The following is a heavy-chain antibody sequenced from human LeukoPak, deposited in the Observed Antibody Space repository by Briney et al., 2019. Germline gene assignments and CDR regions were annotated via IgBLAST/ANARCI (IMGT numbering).Heavy chain of an antibody. CDR1: GFTFSGSA. CDR3: AKGARGYSSSWYLGY. J-gene: IGHJ4*02. V-gene: IGHV3-23*01. Sequence: PGGSLKLSCAASGFTFSGSAMHWVRQAPGKGLEWVSAISGSGGSTYYADSVKGRFTISRDNSKNTLYLQMNSLRAEDTAVYYCAKGARGYSSSWYLGYWGQGTLVTVSS. D-gene: IGHD6-13*01. CDR2: ISGSGGST.